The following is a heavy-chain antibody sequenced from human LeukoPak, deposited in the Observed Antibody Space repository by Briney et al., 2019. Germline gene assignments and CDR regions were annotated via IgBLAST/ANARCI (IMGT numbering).Heavy chain of an antibody. D-gene: IGHD3-9*01. V-gene: IGHV3-30-3*01. CDR2: ISYDGSNK. Sequence: GGSLRLSCAASGFTFSSYAMHWVRQAPGKGLEWVAVISYDGSNKYYADSVKGRFTISRDNSKNTLYLQMNSLRAEDTAVYYCARDLLEKKTVLRYFDWLSHYYYYGMDVWGQGTTVTVSS. CDR3: ARDLLEKKTVLRYFDWLSHYYYYGMDV. J-gene: IGHJ6*02. CDR1: GFTFSSYA.